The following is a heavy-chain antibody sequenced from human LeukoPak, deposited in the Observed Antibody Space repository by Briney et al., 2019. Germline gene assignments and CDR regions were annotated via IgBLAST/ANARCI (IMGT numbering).Heavy chain of an antibody. Sequence: PGGSLRLSCAASGFSFSTYGMHWVRQSPGKGLDWVAVISSDGSNEEYIESVKGRFTVSRDNSKNTLFLQMNSLRPEDTAIYYCARARYSSPFDFWGQGTLVTVSS. V-gene: IGHV3-30*03. J-gene: IGHJ4*02. CDR1: GFSFSTYG. CDR2: ISSDGSNE. D-gene: IGHD6-6*01. CDR3: ARARYSSPFDF.